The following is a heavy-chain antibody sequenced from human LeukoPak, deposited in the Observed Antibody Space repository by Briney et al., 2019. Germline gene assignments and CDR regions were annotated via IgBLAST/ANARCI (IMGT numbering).Heavy chain of an antibody. CDR2: IYSGGST. CDR1: GFTVSSNY. D-gene: IGHD2-15*01. V-gene: IGHV3-53*04. J-gene: IGHJ4*02. CDR3: ARSQYVASFDY. Sequence: GGSLRLSCAASGFTVSSNYMSWVRQAPGKGLEWVSVIYSGGSTYYADSVKGRFTISRHNYKNTLYLQMNSLRAEDTAVYYCARSQYVASFDYWGQGTLVTVSS.